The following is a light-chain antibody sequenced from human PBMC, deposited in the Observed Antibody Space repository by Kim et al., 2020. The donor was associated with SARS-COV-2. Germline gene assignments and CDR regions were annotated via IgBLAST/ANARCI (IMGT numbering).Light chain of an antibody. CDR2: GAS. CDR1: QTISSN. J-gene: IGKJ1*01. CDR3: QQYNDWPWT. Sequence: EIVITQSPATLSVSPGEGVTLSCRASQTISSNLGWYQQKPGQAPRLLIYGASTRATGVPARFSGSGSGTEFTLTISSLQSEDFAVYCCQQYNDWPWTFGQGTKVDIK. V-gene: IGKV3-15*01.